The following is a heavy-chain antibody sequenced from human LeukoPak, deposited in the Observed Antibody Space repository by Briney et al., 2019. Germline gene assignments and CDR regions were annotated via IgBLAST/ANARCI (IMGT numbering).Heavy chain of an antibody. CDR1: GGSISSYY. J-gene: IGHJ5*02. CDR3: ARGSYSSSWYWFDP. Sequence: SETLSLTCTVSGGSISSYYWGWIRQPPGKGLEWIGYIYYSGSTNYNPSLKSRVTISVDTSKNQFSLKLSSVTAADTAVYYCARGSYSSSWYWFDPWGQGTLVTVSS. V-gene: IGHV4-59*01. D-gene: IGHD6-13*01. CDR2: IYYSGST.